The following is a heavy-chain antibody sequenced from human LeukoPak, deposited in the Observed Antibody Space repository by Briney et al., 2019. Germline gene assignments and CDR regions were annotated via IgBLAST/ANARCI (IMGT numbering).Heavy chain of an antibody. Sequence: SVKVSCKASGGTFSSYAISWVRQAPGQGLEWMGGIIPIFGTANYAQKFQGRVTITADESTSTAYMELSSLRSEDTAVYYCATRGAVAGRREETYWGKETRSPSPQ. J-gene: IGHJ4*01. D-gene: IGHD6-19*01. V-gene: IGHV1-69*13. CDR3: ATRGAVAGRREETY. CDR1: GGTFSSYA. CDR2: IIPIFGTA.